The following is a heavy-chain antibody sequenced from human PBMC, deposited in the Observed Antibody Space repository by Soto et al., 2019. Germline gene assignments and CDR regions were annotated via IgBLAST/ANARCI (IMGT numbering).Heavy chain of an antibody. CDR3: AKDSRSGYYDSRRNYFDY. CDR2: ISYDGSNK. J-gene: IGHJ4*02. Sequence: GGSLRLSCAASGFTFSSYGMHWVRQAPGKGLEWVAVISYDGSNKYYADSVKGRFTISRDNSKNTLYLQMNSLRAEDTAVYYCAKDSRSGYYDSRRNYFDYWGQGTLVTVSS. V-gene: IGHV3-30*18. D-gene: IGHD3-22*01. CDR1: GFTFSSYG.